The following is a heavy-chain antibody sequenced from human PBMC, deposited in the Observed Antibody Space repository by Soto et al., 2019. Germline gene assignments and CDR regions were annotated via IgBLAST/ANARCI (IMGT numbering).Heavy chain of an antibody. Sequence: QVPLVQSGAEVKKPGASVKISCKASGYTFTRYTMNWVRQAPGQRLEWMGWINPDNGNTKSSQKFQDRVIITRDTSASTAYMDLSSLRSEDTAVYYCARGIATGQLDPWGQGTLVTFSS. CDR3: ARGIATGQLDP. CDR1: GYTFTRYT. V-gene: IGHV1-3*01. D-gene: IGHD2-15*01. J-gene: IGHJ5*02. CDR2: INPDNGNT.